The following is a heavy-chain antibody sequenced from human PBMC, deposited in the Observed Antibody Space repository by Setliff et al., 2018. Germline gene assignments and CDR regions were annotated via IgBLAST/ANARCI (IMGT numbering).Heavy chain of an antibody. J-gene: IGHJ4*02. CDR1: GFNFNSYW. CDR2: ISPDGSVI. V-gene: IGHV3-74*01. CDR3: SKAALDLELDS. Sequence: GGSLRLSCAGSGFNFNSYWMNWVRQVPGKGLVWVSRISPDGSVIDYADSVKGRFTISRDNSKNTVYLHIKSLRADDTAVYFCSKAALDLELDSWGQGTLVTVSS. D-gene: IGHD1-1*01.